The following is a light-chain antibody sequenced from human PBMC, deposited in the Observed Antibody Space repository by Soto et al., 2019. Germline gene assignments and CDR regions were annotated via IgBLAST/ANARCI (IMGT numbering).Light chain of an antibody. V-gene: IGLV2-14*01. CDR1: SSDVGYYNF. CDR2: EVS. CDR3: CSHTSPSDYV. Sequence: QSVLTQPASVSGSPGQSITISCIGTSSDVGYYNFVSWYQQHPGKAPKLVIYEVSDRPSGISDRFSGSKSGNTASLTISGLQPEDEADYYCCSHTSPSDYVFGTGTKVTVL. J-gene: IGLJ1*01.